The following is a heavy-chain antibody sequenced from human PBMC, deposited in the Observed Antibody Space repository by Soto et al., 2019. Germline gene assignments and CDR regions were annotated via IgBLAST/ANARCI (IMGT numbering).Heavy chain of an antibody. D-gene: IGHD4-17*01. CDR3: ARTLQTRSGLLSYYYGMDV. Sequence: SETLSLTCTVSGGSISSGGYYWSWIRQHPGKGLEWIGYIYYSGSTYYNPSLKSRVTISVGTSKNQFSLNLSSVTAADTAVYYCARTLQTRSGLLSYYYGMDVWGQGTTVTVSS. CDR1: GGSISSGGYY. V-gene: IGHV4-31*03. CDR2: IYYSGST. J-gene: IGHJ6*02.